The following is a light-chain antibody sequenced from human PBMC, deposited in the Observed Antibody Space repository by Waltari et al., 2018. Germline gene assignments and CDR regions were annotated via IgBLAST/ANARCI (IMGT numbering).Light chain of an antibody. J-gene: IGKJ1*01. CDR2: DAS. CDR1: RSVGRS. Sequence: IVLTQSPGTLSLSPGERATLDCRASRSVGRSLAWYQQKPGQAPRLLISDASRRATGIPDRFSGSGAGTDFSLTISRLEAEDFAVYYCQNYVRLPGTFGQGTTVEI. V-gene: IGKV3-20*01. CDR3: QNYVRLPGT.